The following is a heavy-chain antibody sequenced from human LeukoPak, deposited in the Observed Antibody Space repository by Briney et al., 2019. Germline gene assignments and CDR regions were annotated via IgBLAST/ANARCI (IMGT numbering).Heavy chain of an antibody. J-gene: IGHJ5*02. D-gene: IGHD5-18*01. V-gene: IGHV4-30-4*01. CDR3: ARVVVQLWPNWFDP. CDR1: GGSISSGDYY. CDR2: IYYSGST. Sequence: SETLSLTCTVSGGSISSGDYYWRWIRQPPGKGLEWIGYIYYSGSTYHNPSLKSRVTISVDTSKNQFSLKLSSVTAADTAVYYCARVVVQLWPNWFDPWGQGTLVTVSS.